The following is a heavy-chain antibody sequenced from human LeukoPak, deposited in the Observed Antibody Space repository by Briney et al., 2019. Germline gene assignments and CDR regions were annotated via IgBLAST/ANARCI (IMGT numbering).Heavy chain of an antibody. V-gene: IGHV3-30*18. CDR3: AKGVAIWHLDY. Sequence: GGSLRLSCAASGFTFSSYGMHWVRQAPGNGLEWVAVISYDGSNKYYADSVKGRFTISRDNSKNTLYLQMNSLRAEDTAVYYCAKGVAIWHLDYWGQGTLVTVSS. CDR2: ISYDGSNK. CDR1: GFTFSSYG. J-gene: IGHJ4*02. D-gene: IGHD3-9*01.